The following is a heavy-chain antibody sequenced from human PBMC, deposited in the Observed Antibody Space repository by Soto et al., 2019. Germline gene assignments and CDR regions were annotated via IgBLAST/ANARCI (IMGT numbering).Heavy chain of an antibody. Sequence: PGGSLRLSCAASGFTFSSYAMHWVRQAPGKGLEWVAVISYDGSYKYYADSVKGRFTISRDNSKNTLYLQMNSLRAEDTAVYYCAREWLDGWSYYYYGMDVWGQGTTVTVSS. V-gene: IGHV3-30-3*01. J-gene: IGHJ6*02. D-gene: IGHD6-19*01. CDR3: AREWLDGWSYYYYGMDV. CDR2: ISYDGSYK. CDR1: GFTFSSYA.